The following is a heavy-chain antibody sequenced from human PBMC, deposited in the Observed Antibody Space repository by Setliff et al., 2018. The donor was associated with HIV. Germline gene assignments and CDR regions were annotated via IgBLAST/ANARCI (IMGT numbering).Heavy chain of an antibody. CDR3: VRAGAGQQLVDY. CDR2: ANHSGST. V-gene: IGHV4-34*01. CDR1: GGSFSGYY. D-gene: IGHD4-4*01. J-gene: IGHJ4*02. Sequence: SETLSLTCAAYGGSFSGYYWSWIRQTPGKGLEWIGEANHSGSTNYNPSLKSRVSISVDTSKNQFSLKLHSVTAADTAVYYCVRAGAGQQLVDYWGLGTLVTAPQ.